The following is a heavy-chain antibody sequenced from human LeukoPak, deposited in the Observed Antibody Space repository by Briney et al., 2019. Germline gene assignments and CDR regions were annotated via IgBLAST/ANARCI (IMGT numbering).Heavy chain of an antibody. Sequence: ASVKVSCKASGYTFTGYYMHWVRQAPGQGLEWMGRINPNSGGTNYAQKFQGRVTMTRDTSISTAYMELSRLRSEDTAVYYCARGQYSSGWYVIDYWGRGTLVTVSS. J-gene: IGHJ4*02. CDR2: INPNSGGT. D-gene: IGHD6-19*01. CDR1: GYTFTGYY. CDR3: ARGQYSSGWYVIDY. V-gene: IGHV1-2*06.